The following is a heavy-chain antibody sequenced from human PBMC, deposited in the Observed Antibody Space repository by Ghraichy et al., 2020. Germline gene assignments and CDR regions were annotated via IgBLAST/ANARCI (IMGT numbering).Heavy chain of an antibody. CDR3: ARDYKAIPLGTGESFFDY. J-gene: IGHJ4*02. Sequence: GESLNISCAASGFTFSSYAMSWVRQAPGKGLEWVSGIIETGTSTYYADSVKGRFSISKDNSRSTLYLQMSSLTAEDTAVYYCARDYKAIPLGTGESFFDYWGQGTLVSVSS. CDR1: GFTFSSYA. D-gene: IGHD7-27*01. V-gene: IGHV3-23*01. CDR2: IIETGTST.